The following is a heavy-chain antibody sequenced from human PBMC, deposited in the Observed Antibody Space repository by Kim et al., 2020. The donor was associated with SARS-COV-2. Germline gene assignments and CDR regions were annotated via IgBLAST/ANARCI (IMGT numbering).Heavy chain of an antibody. CDR1: AGSISSHY. Sequence: SETLSLTCTVSAGSISSHYWSWIRQPPGKGLEWIGFTYYSGSTNNNPSPKIRVTIPVDTSRTKSSLNLSSLTAAAPAGYSFARAVREWLQLTRYWLDSWG. CDR2: TYYSGST. J-gene: IGHJ5*01. V-gene: IGHV4-59*11. CDR3: ARAVREWLQLTRYWLDS. D-gene: IGHD5-12*01.